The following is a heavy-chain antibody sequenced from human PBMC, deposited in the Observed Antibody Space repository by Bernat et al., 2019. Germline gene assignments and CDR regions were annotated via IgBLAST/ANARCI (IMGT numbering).Heavy chain of an antibody. Sequence: QVQLVQSGAEVKKPGSSVKVSCKASGGTFSSYAISWVRQDPGQGFEWMGGIISIFGTANYAQKFQGRVTITADESTSTAYMELSSLRSEDTAVYYCARILYGPNDYYYYGMDVWGQGTTVTVSS. J-gene: IGHJ6*02. CDR3: ARILYGPNDYYYYGMDV. V-gene: IGHV1-69*01. CDR1: GGTFSSYA. D-gene: IGHD4-17*01. CDR2: IISIFGTA.